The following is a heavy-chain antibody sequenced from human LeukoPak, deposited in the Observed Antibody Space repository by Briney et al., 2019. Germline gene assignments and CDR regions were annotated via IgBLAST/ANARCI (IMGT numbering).Heavy chain of an antibody. CDR3: AKEEWLRRDYYGMDV. J-gene: IGHJ6*02. D-gene: IGHD5-12*01. Sequence: GGSLRLSCAASGFTFSSYAMSWVRQAPGKGLEWVSTISGNGGSTYYADSVKGRFTISRDNSKNTLCLQTNSLRAEDTAVYYCAKEEWLRRDYYGMDVWGQGTTVIVSS. CDR1: GFTFSSYA. V-gene: IGHV3-23*01. CDR2: ISGNGGST.